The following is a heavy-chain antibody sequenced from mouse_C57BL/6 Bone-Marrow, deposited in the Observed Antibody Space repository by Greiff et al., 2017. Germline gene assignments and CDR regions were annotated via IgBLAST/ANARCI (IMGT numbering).Heavy chain of an antibody. J-gene: IGHJ1*03. CDR3: TRGYDSWYFDV. V-gene: IGHV14-4*01. Sequence: VQLQQSGAELVRPGASVKLSCTASGFNIKDDYMHWVKQRPEQGLEWIGWIDPENGDTEYASKFQGKATITADTSSNTAYLQLSSLTSEDTAVYYCTRGYDSWYFDVWGTGTTVTVSS. CDR1: GFNIKDDY. D-gene: IGHD2-4*01. CDR2: IDPENGDT.